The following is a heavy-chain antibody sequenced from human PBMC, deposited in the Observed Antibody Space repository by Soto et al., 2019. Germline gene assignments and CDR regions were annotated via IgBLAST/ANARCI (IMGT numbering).Heavy chain of an antibody. CDR3: AREVTVASYSFDF. V-gene: IGHV1-69*13. CDR1: GGTFNNYA. Sequence: SVKVSCKASGGTFNNYALSWVRQAPGQGLEWMGGIIPIFNSANYAQKFQGRVTITAADSTSTAYMELRSLRPDDTAVYYCAREVTVASYSFDFWGQGTLVTVSS. J-gene: IGHJ4*02. D-gene: IGHD5-12*01. CDR2: IIPIFNSA.